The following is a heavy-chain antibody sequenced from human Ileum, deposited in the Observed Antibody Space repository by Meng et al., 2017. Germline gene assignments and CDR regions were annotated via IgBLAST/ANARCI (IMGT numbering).Heavy chain of an antibody. V-gene: IGHV3-7*01. Sequence: VQLVESGGGLGQPGGSLRLSCAASGFSFSSFWMSWVRQAPGKGLEWVANIKPDGSEKYYADSVKGRFTISRDNAKNSLYVQMNSLRAEDTATYFCARYGNWYLDYWGQGALVTVSS. J-gene: IGHJ4*02. CDR3: ARYGNWYLDY. CDR2: IKPDGSEK. D-gene: IGHD1-1*01. CDR1: GFSFSSFW.